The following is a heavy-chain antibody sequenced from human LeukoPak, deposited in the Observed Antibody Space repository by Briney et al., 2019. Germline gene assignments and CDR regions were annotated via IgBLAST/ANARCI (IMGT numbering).Heavy chain of an antibody. CDR1: GLTFSSYG. Sequence: GGSLRLSCAASGLTFSSYGMSWVRQAPGRGLEWVSAISTTGGTTYYADSVKGRFTISRDNSKNTLYLQMNSLRAEDTAVYYCAKNVERGAYCSGGSCYPYYYYYMDVWGKGTTVTISS. J-gene: IGHJ6*03. CDR2: ISTTGGTT. D-gene: IGHD2-15*01. V-gene: IGHV3-23*01. CDR3: AKNVERGAYCSGGSCYPYYYYYMDV.